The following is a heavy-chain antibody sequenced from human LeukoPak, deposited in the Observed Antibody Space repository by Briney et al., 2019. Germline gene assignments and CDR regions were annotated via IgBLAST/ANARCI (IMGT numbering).Heavy chain of an antibody. Sequence: GGSLRLSCTASGFTFGDYAMSWFRQAPGKGLEWVGFIRSKAYGGTTEYAASVKGRFTISRDDSKSIAYLQMNSLKTEDTAVYYCTRDHGGYGDLYCDYWGQGTLVTVSS. CDR1: GFTFGDYA. V-gene: IGHV3-49*03. J-gene: IGHJ4*02. CDR3: TRDHGGYGDLYCDY. CDR2: IRSKAYGGTT. D-gene: IGHD4-17*01.